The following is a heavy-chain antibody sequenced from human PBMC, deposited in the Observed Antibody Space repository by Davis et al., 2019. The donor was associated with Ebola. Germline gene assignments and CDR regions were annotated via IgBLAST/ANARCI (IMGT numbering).Heavy chain of an antibody. Sequence: PSETLSLTCTVSGGSISSYYWSWIRQPPGKGLEWIGYIYYSGSTNYNPSLKSRVTISVDTSKNQFSLKLSSVTAADTAVYYCARGSGYELAYFQHWGQGTLVTVSS. J-gene: IGHJ1*01. CDR1: GGSISSYY. CDR2: IYYSGST. D-gene: IGHD3-22*01. V-gene: IGHV4-59*01. CDR3: ARGSGYELAYFQH.